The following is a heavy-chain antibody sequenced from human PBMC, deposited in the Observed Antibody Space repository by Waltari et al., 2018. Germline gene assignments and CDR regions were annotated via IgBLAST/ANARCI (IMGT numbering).Heavy chain of an antibody. J-gene: IGHJ4*02. CDR2: IIPIFGTA. V-gene: IGHV1-69*13. Sequence: QVQLVQSGAEVKKPGSSVKVSCKASGGTFSSYAISWVRQAPGQGLEWMGGIIPIFGTANYEQKFQGIVTITADESTSTAYMELSSLRSDDTAVYYCARELGYCGGDCYSFDYWGQGTLVTVSS. CDR1: GGTFSSYA. D-gene: IGHD2-21*01. CDR3: ARELGYCGGDCYSFDY.